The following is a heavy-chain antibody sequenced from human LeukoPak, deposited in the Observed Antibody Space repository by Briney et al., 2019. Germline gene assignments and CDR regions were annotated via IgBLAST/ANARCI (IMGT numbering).Heavy chain of an antibody. D-gene: IGHD2-2*01. CDR2: TYYRSTWYN. CDR1: GDSVSSNSVT. CDR3: ARRLTQYDCFDP. Sequence: SQTLSLTCAISGDSVSSNSVTWNWIRQSPSRALEWLGRTYYRSTWYNDYAVSVRGRITVNPDTSKNQFSLHLNSVTPEDTAVYYCARRLTQYDCFDPRGQGILVTVSS. J-gene: IGHJ5*02. V-gene: IGHV6-1*01.